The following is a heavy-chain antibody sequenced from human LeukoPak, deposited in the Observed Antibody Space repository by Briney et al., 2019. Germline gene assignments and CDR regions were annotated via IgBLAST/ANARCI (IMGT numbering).Heavy chain of an antibody. J-gene: IGHJ4*02. V-gene: IGHV3-33*06. CDR1: GFTFSNYG. D-gene: IGHD1-26*01. CDR3: AKDTSGNHFSFDY. CDR2: TWHDGSNK. Sequence: GRSLRLSCAASGFTFSNYGMYWVRQAPGKGLEWVAVTWHDGSNKYYADSVKGRFTISRDNSKNTMYLEMNSLRAEDTAVYYCAKDTSGNHFSFDYWGQGTLVTVSS.